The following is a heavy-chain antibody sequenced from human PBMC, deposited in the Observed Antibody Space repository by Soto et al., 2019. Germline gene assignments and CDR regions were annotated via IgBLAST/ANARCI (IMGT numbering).Heavy chain of an antibody. V-gene: IGHV1-18*01. J-gene: IGHJ5*02. CDR3: ARAAGIVVVPAAWCFDP. Sequence: ASVKVSCKASGYTFTSYGIGWVRQAPGQGLEWMGWISAYNGNTNYAQKLQGRVTMTTDTSTSTAYMELRSLRSDDTAVYYCARAAGIVVVPAAWCFDPCGQGTLVTVSS. CDR1: GYTFTSYG. D-gene: IGHD2-2*01. CDR2: ISAYNGNT.